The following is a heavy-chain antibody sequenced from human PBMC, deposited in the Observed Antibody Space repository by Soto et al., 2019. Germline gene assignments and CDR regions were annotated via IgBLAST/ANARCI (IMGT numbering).Heavy chain of an antibody. D-gene: IGHD2-2*01. CDR3: ARTPAGYCSSTSCYRSHFMDV. CDR2: MSSSSSYI. V-gene: IGHV3-21*01. CDR1: RVTSISYS. J-gene: IGHJ6*02. Sequence: KNGGSLGLSCADSRVTSISYSMNLVRQTRGKGLEWVSSMSSSSSYISYADSVKGRFTSARDSAKNSLYRQMNSLRAEDTAVYYCARTPAGYCSSTSCYRSHFMDVWGQGTTVTVSS.